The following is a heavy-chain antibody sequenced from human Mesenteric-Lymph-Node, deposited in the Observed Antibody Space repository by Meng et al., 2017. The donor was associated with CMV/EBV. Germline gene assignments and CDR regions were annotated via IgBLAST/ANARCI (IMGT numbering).Heavy chain of an antibody. CDR2: IYYSGRT. D-gene: IGHD3-3*02. V-gene: IGHV4-31*02. Sequence: VSGVSISSGGYYWSWIRQHPGKGLEWIGYIYYSGRTYYNPSLKSRVTISVDTSKNQFSLKLSSVTAADTAVYYCARDRVLGSGFDPWGQGTLVTVSS. CDR1: GVSISSGGYY. J-gene: IGHJ5*02. CDR3: ARDRVLGSGFDP.